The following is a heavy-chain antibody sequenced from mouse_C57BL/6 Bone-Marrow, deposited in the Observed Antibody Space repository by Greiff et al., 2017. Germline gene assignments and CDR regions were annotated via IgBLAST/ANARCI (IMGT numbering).Heavy chain of an antibody. V-gene: IGHV1-55*01. Sequence: QVQLQQPGAELVKPGASVKMSCKASGYTFTSYWITWVKQRPGQGLEWIGDIYPGSGSTNYNEKFKSKATLTVDTSSSTAYMQLSSLTSEDSAVYYCARKGIYYGNLDYWGQGTTLTVSS. J-gene: IGHJ2*01. CDR3: ARKGIYYGNLDY. CDR2: IYPGSGST. CDR1: GYTFTSYW. D-gene: IGHD2-1*01.